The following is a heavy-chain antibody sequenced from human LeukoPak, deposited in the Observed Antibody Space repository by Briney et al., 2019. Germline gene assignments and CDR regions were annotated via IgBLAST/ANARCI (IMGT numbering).Heavy chain of an antibody. V-gene: IGHV1-24*01. Sequence: ASVKVSCKVSGFTLTELSMHWVRQAPGKGLEWMGGFDPEDGETIYAQKFQGRVTMTEDTSTDTAYMELSSLRSEDAAVYYCATGYSSGWYSDWGQGTLVTVSS. CDR3: ATGYSSGWYSD. J-gene: IGHJ4*02. CDR1: GFTLTELS. D-gene: IGHD6-19*01. CDR2: FDPEDGET.